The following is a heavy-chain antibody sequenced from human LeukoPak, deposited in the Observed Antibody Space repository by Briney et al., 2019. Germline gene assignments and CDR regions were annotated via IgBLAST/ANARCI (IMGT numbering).Heavy chain of an antibody. CDR3: ARDVGDWNDDDY. D-gene: IGHD1-1*01. CDR2: INSDGSST. V-gene: IGHV3-74*01. Sequence: PGGSLRLSCAASGFTFSGYWMHWVRQAPGKGLVWVSRINSDGSSTSYADSVKGRFTISRDNAKNTLYLQMNSLRAEDTAVYYCARDVGDWNDDDYWGQGTLVTVSS. CDR1: GFTFSGYW. J-gene: IGHJ4*02.